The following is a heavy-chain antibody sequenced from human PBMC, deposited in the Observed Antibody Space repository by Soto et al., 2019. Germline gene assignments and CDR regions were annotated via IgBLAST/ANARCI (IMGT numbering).Heavy chain of an antibody. CDR1: GGSISSYY. CDR2: IYYSGST. J-gene: IGHJ4*02. D-gene: IGHD1-26*01. Sequence: SETLSLTCTVSGGSISSYYWSWIRQPPGKGLEWIGYIYYSGSTNYNPSLKSRVTISVDTSKNQFSLKLSSVTAADTAVYYCARSGGRLVGYSFDYWGQGTLVTVSS. V-gene: IGHV4-59*01. CDR3: ARSGGRLVGYSFDY.